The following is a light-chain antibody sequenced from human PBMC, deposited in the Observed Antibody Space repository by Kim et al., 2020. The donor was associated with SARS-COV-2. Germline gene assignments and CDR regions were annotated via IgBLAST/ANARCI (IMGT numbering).Light chain of an antibody. CDR2: EAS. CDR3: QQLDT. J-gene: IGKJ2*01. Sequence: PSSLPSSVGDRVTITCQASQDISNYLNWYQQKPGKAPKLLIYEASNLETGVPSRFSGSGSGTDFTFTISSLQPEDIATYYCQQLDTFGQGTKLEI. V-gene: IGKV1-33*01. CDR1: QDISNY.